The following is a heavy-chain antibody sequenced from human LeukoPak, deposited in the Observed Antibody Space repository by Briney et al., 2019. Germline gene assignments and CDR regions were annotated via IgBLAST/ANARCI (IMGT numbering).Heavy chain of an antibody. V-gene: IGHV3-48*01. CDR1: GFTFGDHI. Sequence: GGSLRLSRAASGFTFGDHIMNWVRQLPGKRLEWVAYVSGSGSTVYYADSVKGRFTVSRDNSKSSLYLQMNSLRVEDTALYYCVRQFASWGQGTLVTVSS. CDR2: VSGSGSTV. CDR3: VRQFAS. J-gene: IGHJ4*02.